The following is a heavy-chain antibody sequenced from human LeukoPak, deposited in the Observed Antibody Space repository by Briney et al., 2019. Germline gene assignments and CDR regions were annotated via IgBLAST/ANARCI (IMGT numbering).Heavy chain of an antibody. CDR3: TSSGYSSGPGAIDY. CDR2: IRSKAYRGTT. CDR1: GFTFGDYA. D-gene: IGHD6-19*01. Sequence: PGGSLRLSCTASGFTFGDYAMSWVRQAPGKGLEWVSFIRSKAYRGTTEYAVSVKGRFTISRDDSKSIAYLQMNSLKTEVTAVYYCTSSGYSSGPGAIDYWGQGTLVTVSS. J-gene: IGHJ4*02. V-gene: IGHV3-49*04.